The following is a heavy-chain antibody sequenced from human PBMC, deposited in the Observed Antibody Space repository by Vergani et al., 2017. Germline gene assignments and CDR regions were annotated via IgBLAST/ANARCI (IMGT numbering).Heavy chain of an antibody. CDR1: GVSINAHY. Sequence: QVQLQESGPGLVKPSETLSLTCTVSGVSINAHYWSWIRQPPGKGLEWIGYISHSGNTNYNPSLNSRVTISVDASKNQFSLRLTAVTPADTAVYYCARRGDGHSPWLDSWGQGTLVTVSS. CDR2: ISHSGNT. V-gene: IGHV4-59*11. D-gene: IGHD6-19*01. CDR3: ARRGDGHSPWLDS. J-gene: IGHJ4*02.